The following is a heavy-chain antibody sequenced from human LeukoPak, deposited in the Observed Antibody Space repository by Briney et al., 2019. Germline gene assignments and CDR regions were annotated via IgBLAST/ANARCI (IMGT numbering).Heavy chain of an antibody. CDR1: GYTFTRYA. D-gene: IGHD3-10*01. CDR3: ARDDSSSYYGPGDGMDV. Sequence: ASVKVSCKPSGYTFTRYAMHWVRQAPGQRLEWMGWINAGNGNTKYSQKLQARVTITRDRSASTAYMELSSLRSEDAAVYYCARDDSSSYYGPGDGMDVWGKGTTVTVSS. V-gene: IGHV1-3*01. CDR2: INAGNGNT. J-gene: IGHJ6*04.